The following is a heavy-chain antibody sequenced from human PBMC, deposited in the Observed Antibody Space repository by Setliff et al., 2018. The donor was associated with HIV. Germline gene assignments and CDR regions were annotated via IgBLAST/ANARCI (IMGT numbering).Heavy chain of an antibody. CDR2: IIPIFGTA. V-gene: IGHV1-69*06. CDR1: GGTFSSYA. Sequence: SVKVSCKASGGTFSSYAISWVRQAPGQGLEWMGRIIPIFGTANYAQKFQGRVTITADKSISTAYMELTRLRSDDTAVYFCARDEETWEGYYKYYSMDVWGKGTKVTVSS. D-gene: IGHD1-26*01. J-gene: IGHJ6*03. CDR3: ARDEETWEGYYKYYSMDV.